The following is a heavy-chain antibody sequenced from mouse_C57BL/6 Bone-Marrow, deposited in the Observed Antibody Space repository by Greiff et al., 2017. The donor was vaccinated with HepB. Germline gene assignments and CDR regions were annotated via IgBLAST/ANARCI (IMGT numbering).Heavy chain of an antibody. CDR3: ARPRRGVYYFDY. D-gene: IGHD6-2*01. CDR1: GFTFSDYG. V-gene: IGHV5-17*01. J-gene: IGHJ2*01. CDR2: ISSGSSTI. Sequence: EVMLVESGGGLVKPGGSLKLSCAASGFTFSDYGMHWVRQAPEKGLEWVAYISSGSSTIYYADTVKGRFTISSDNAKNTLFLQMTSLRSEDTAMYYCARPRRGVYYFDYWGQGTTLTVSS.